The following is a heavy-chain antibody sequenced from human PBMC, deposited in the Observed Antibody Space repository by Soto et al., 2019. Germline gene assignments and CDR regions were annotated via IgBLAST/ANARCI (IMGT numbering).Heavy chain of an antibody. CDR1: GFTFSSYA. V-gene: IGHV3-23*01. CDR3: AKFSGGGSPFEI. Sequence: PGGSLRLSCAASGFTFSSYAMSWVRQAPGKGLEWVSAISGSGGSTYYADSVKGRSTISRDNAKNSLYLQMNSLRAEDTALYYCAKFSGGGSPFEIWGQGTMVTVSS. J-gene: IGHJ3*02. CDR2: ISGSGGST. D-gene: IGHD2-15*01.